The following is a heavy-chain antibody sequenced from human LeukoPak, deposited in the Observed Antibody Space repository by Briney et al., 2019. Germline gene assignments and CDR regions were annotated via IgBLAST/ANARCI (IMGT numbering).Heavy chain of an antibody. CDR2: IYYSGST. J-gene: IGHJ3*02. Sequence: SETLSLTCTVSGGSISSYYWGWIRQPPGKGLEWIGSIYYSGSTYYNPSLKSRVTISVDTSKNQFSLKLSSVTAADTAVYYCARRQNDAFDIWGQGTMVTVSS. CDR3: ARRQNDAFDI. V-gene: IGHV4-39*01. CDR1: GGSISSYY.